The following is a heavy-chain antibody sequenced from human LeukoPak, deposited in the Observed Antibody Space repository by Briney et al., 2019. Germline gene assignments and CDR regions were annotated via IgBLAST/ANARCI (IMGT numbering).Heavy chain of an antibody. CDR3: ARERSTWDY. D-gene: IGHD2-2*01. J-gene: IGHJ4*02. Sequence: PGGSLRLSCAASGFTFSSYWMSWVRQAPGKGLEWVANIKQDGGDKYYVDSVKGRFTISRDSAKNSLYLQMNSLRAEDTALYYCARERSTWDYWGQGTLVTVSS. CDR2: IKQDGGDK. V-gene: IGHV3-7*01. CDR1: GFTFSSYW.